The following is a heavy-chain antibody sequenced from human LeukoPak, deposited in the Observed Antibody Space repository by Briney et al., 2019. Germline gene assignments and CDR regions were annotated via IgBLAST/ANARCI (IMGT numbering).Heavy chain of an antibody. V-gene: IGHV1-8*03. CDR1: GYSLTSDD. Sequence: SVKVSCKAPGYSLTSDDINWVRQAAGQGLEWMGWLNPDTGATGYAQKFQDRLTITATASINTAFMEMRSLTSEDTAVYYCARGHNFDNNGYYGDAFDIWGQGTMVSVSS. CDR2: LNPDTGAT. J-gene: IGHJ3*02. CDR3: ARGHNFDNNGYYGDAFDI. D-gene: IGHD3-22*01.